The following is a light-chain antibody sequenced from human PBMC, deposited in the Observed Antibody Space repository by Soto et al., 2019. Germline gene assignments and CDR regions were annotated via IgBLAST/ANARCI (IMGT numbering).Light chain of an antibody. Sequence: EVVLTQSPGTLSLSPGERATLSCRASQTVSSSHLAWYQQKPVQAPRLLIYGAFDRATDITDRFSGSGSGTEFTLTISRLEPEDFAVYYFHHFGSSPPKYTFGQGTKREIK. CDR1: QTVSSSH. J-gene: IGKJ2*01. CDR3: HHFGSSPPKYT. V-gene: IGKV3-20*01. CDR2: GAF.